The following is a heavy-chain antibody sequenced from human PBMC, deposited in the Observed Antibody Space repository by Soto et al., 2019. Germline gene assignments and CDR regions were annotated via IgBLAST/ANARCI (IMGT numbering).Heavy chain of an antibody. J-gene: IGHJ6*03. CDR3: ARGLILWFGELSRRGGYYYYMDV. D-gene: IGHD3-10*01. CDR1: GGSFSGYQ. V-gene: IGHV4-34*01. Sequence: QVQLQQWGAGLLKPSETLSLTCAVYGGSFSGYQWTWIRQTQGKRLEWIGEINDSGNINYNPSLKSRVTILVDTPKKQISLKLSSVTAADTAVYYCARGLILWFGELSRRGGYYYYMDVWGKGTTVTVSS. CDR2: INDSGNI.